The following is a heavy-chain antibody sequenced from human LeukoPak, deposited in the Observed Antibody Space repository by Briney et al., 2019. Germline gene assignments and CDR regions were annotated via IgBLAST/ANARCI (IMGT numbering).Heavy chain of an antibody. J-gene: IGHJ4*02. CDR2: IKGDGNT. CDR3: ARHRLQLERRGLDY. V-gene: IGHV3-74*01. CDR1: GFTFSSYW. D-gene: IGHD1-1*01. Sequence: GGSLRLSCAASGFTFSSYWMHWVRQAPGKGLVWVSRIKGDGNTNYADSVKGRFTISRDNAKNTVSLQMNSLRAEDTAVYYCARHRLQLERRGLDYWGQGTLVTVSS.